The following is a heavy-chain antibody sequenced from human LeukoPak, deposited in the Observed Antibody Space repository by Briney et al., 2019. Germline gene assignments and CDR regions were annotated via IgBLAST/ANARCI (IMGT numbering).Heavy chain of an antibody. CDR1: GFTFDDYA. CDR2: ISWDGGST. Sequence: GGSLRLSCAASGFTFDDYAMHWVRQAPGKGLEWVSLISWDGGSTYYADSVKGRFTISRDNSKNSLYLQMNSLRAEDTAVYYCAKEGSRGFDYWGQGTLVTVSS. CDR3: AKEGSRGFDY. J-gene: IGHJ4*02. V-gene: IGHV3-43D*03.